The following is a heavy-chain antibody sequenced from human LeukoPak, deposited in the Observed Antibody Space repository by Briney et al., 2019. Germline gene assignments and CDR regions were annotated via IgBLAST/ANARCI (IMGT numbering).Heavy chain of an antibody. CDR3: ARDVEMATLKGQNY. CDR1: GGSISNSDYH. V-gene: IGHV4-39*07. Sequence: PSETLSLTCTVSGGSISNSDYHWGWIRQPPGKGLEWIGCIYSSGSTHYHPSLNSRVTISVDTSKNQFSLRLNSVTAAGTAVYYCARDVEMATLKGQNYWGQGTLVTVSS. CDR2: IYSSGST. J-gene: IGHJ4*02. D-gene: IGHD5-24*01.